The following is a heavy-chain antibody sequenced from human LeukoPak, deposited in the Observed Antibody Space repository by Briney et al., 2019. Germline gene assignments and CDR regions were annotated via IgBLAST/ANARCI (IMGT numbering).Heavy chain of an antibody. CDR3: ARRDITGTTGYYYYYMDV. V-gene: IGHV1-8*02. CDR2: MNPNSGNT. J-gene: IGHJ6*03. D-gene: IGHD1-7*01. Sequence: ASVKVSCKASGYTFTGYYMHWVRQATGQGLEWMGWMNPNSGNTGYAQKFQGRVTMTRNTSISTAYMELSSLRSEDTAVYYCARRDITGTTGYYYYYMDVWGKGTTVTVSS. CDR1: GYTFTGYY.